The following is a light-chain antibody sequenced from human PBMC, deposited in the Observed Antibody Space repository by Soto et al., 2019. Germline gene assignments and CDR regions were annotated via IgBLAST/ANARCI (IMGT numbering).Light chain of an antibody. V-gene: IGLV1-44*01. J-gene: IGLJ1*01. CDR3: APWDASLHASDV. CDR2: SHN. Sequence: QSLLTQPPSASGTPGQRVTISCSGSSSNIGSNTVSWYQQLPGTAPKLLIYSHNQRPSGVPDRFSGSKSGSSVSLAISGLQSGNVSGYYAAPWDASLHASDVFGPGTRVPVL. CDR1: SSNIGSNT.